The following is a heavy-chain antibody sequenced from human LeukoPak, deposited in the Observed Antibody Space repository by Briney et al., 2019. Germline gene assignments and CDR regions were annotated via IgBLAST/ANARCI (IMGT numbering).Heavy chain of an antibody. Sequence: AGGSLRLSCAASGFTFSSYWMSWVRQAPGKGVEWVSEINNSGGSKYYADSVKGRITISTDNSKNTVYLQMNSLRAEDTAVYHCAKERLSRGIDYWGQGTLVTVSS. CDR1: GFTFSSYW. CDR3: AKERLSRGIDY. V-gene: IGHV3-23*01. J-gene: IGHJ4*02. D-gene: IGHD3-10*01. CDR2: INNSGGSK.